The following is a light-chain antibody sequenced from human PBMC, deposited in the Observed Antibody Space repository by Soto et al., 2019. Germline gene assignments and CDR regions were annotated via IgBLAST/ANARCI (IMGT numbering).Light chain of an antibody. V-gene: IGLV2-11*01. CDR1: SSDVGGYNY. J-gene: IGLJ1*01. CDR3: CSYAGSYTYV. Sequence: QSALTQPASVSGSPGQSITISCTGTSSDVGGYNYVSWYQQHPGKAPKLMIYDVSKRPSGVPDRFSGSKSGNTASLTISGFQAEDEADYYCCSYAGSYTYVFGTGTKAPS. CDR2: DVS.